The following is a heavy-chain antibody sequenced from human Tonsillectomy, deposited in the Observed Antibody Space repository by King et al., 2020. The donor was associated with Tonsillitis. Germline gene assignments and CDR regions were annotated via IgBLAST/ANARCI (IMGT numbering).Heavy chain of an antibody. V-gene: IGHV5-51*03. D-gene: IGHD2-2*01. J-gene: IGHJ6*04. CDR3: ARLDSRSSSRHKMDV. CDR2: IYPGDSNI. Sequence: VQLVQSGAEVKEPGETLKISCKGSGYSFNNYWIAWVRQMPGKGLEWMGIIYPGDSNIRYSPSFQGQVTISADKSISTAYLQWSSLRASDTAMYYCARLDSRSSSRHKMDVWGKGTTVIVSS. CDR1: GYSFNNYW.